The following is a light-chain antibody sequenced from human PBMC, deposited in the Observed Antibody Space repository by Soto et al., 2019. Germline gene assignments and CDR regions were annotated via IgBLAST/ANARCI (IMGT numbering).Light chain of an antibody. Sequence: EIVLTQSPGTLSLSPGERATLSCRASQSIASSYLAWYQQKPGQPPRLLLYRTFNRATGIPDRFSGSGSGTDFTLTISRLEPEDFATYYCLQHNSYPFTFGPGTKVDIK. V-gene: IGKV3-20*01. CDR2: RTF. CDR1: QSIASSY. J-gene: IGKJ3*01. CDR3: LQHNSYPFT.